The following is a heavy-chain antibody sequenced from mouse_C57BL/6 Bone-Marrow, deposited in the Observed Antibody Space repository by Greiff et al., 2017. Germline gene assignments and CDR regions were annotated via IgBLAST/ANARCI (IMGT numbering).Heavy chain of an antibody. J-gene: IGHJ2*01. Sequence: QVQLQQPGAELVKPGASVKLSCKASGYTFTSYWMHWVKQRPGRGLEWIGRIDPNSGGTKYNEKFKSKATLTVDKPSSTAYMQLSSLTSEESAVYYCARSRWLLPYYFDYWGQGTTLTVSS. CDR1: GYTFTSYW. CDR3: ARSRWLLPYYFDY. V-gene: IGHV1-72*01. CDR2: IDPNSGGT. D-gene: IGHD2-3*01.